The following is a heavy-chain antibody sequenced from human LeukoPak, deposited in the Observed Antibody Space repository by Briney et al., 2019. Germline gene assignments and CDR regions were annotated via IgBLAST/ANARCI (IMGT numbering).Heavy chain of an antibody. CDR3: AKDKPRYSGDSSGYEGYFDY. Sequence: GGSLRLSCAASGFTFDDYTMHWVRQAPGKGLEWVSLISWDGGSTYYADSVKGRFTISRDNSKNSLYLQMNSLRTEDTALYYCAKDKPRYSGDSSGYEGYFDYWGLGTLVTVSS. D-gene: IGHD3-22*01. CDR1: GFTFDDYT. V-gene: IGHV3-43*01. CDR2: ISWDGGST. J-gene: IGHJ4*02.